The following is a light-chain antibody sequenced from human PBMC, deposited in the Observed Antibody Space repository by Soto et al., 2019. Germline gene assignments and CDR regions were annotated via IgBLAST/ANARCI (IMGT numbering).Light chain of an antibody. CDR1: QSVGSY. CDR2: DAS. CDR3: QQHRGGHT. J-gene: IGKJ1*01. Sequence: EILLIQSPATLSLSPGERATLSCRASQSVGSYLAWYQHKPGQAPRLLISDASNRATGIPARFSGSGSGTDFTLTSSSLEPEDSAVYYCQQHRGGHTFGQGTKVDIK. V-gene: IGKV3-11*01.